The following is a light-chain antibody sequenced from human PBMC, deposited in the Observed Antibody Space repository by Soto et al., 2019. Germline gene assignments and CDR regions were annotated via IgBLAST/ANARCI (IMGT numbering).Light chain of an antibody. CDR2: EDS. Sequence: QSALTQPASVSGSPGQSITISCTGTSSDIGNYNLVSWYQQHPGKAPKLMIHEDSKRPSGVSNRFSGSKSGNTASLTISGLQAEDEGDYYCQSYDGSLRVFGGGTKLTVL. CDR3: QSYDGSLRV. CDR1: SSDIGNYNL. V-gene: IGLV2-23*01. J-gene: IGLJ3*02.